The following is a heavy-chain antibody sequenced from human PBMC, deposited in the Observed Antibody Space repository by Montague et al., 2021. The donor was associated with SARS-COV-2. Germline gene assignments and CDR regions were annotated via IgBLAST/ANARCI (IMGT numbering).Heavy chain of an antibody. D-gene: IGHD2-15*01. V-gene: IGHV3-23*03. J-gene: IGHJ5*02. CDR1: GFTFRSYA. Sequence: SLRLSCAASGFTFRSYAMYWVRQAPGKGLEWVAVMHSGVNGTDYADSVKGRLTISRNSSKNTLYLQMNSLRAEDTAVYYCARDPRVVVAATLNNWFDPWGQGTLVTVSS. CDR3: ARDPRVVVAATLNNWFDP. CDR2: MHSGVNGT.